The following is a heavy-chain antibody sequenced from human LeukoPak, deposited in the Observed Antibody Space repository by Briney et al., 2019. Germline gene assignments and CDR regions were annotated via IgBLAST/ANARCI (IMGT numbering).Heavy chain of an antibody. CDR3: ARDRVTTSSWPRVEYYYMDV. CDR1: GFTFNNYW. CDR2: IKQDGSEK. Sequence: GGSLRLSCAASGFTFNNYWMNWVRQAPGKGLEWVANIKQDGSEKYYVDSVKGRFTISRDNARNSLYLQMNSLRAEDTAVYYCARDRVTTSSWPRVEYYYMDVWGKGTTVTISS. J-gene: IGHJ6*03. D-gene: IGHD4-11*01. V-gene: IGHV3-7*01.